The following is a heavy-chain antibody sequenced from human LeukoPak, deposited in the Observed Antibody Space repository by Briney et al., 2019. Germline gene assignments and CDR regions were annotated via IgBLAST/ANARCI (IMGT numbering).Heavy chain of an antibody. Sequence: PGGSLRLSCAASGFTFSTYAMSWVRQAPGKGLEWVSIISGRDGYTHYADAVKGRSTISRDNPKNTLYLQMNSLRAEDTAVYYCAKDQLTGGYNYGYGTFDILGQGTMVTVSS. CDR1: GFTFSTYA. J-gene: IGHJ3*02. CDR3: AKDQLTGGYNYGYGTFDI. V-gene: IGHV3-23*01. CDR2: ISGRDGYT. D-gene: IGHD5-18*01.